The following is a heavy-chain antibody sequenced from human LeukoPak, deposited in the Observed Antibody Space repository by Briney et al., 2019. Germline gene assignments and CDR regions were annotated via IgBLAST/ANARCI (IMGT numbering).Heavy chain of an antibody. CDR1: GVTVSRNY. CDR2: MYSGGNT. Sequence: GGSLRLSCAASGVTVSRNYMSWVRQAPGKGLEWVSIMYSGGNTDYSDSVKGRFTISRDNSKNTLYLQMNSLRAEDTAVYYCAKDVGMIGYCSGGSCYAIDYWGQGTLVTVSS. CDR3: AKDVGMIGYCSGGSCYAIDY. V-gene: IGHV3-53*05. D-gene: IGHD2-15*01. J-gene: IGHJ4*02.